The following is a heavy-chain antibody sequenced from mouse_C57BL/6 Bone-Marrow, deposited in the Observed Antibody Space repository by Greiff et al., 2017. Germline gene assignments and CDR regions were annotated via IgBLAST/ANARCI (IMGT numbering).Heavy chain of an antibody. J-gene: IGHJ2*01. V-gene: IGHV3-6*01. Sequence: EVQLQESGPGLVKPSQSLSLTCSVTGYSFTSGYYWNWIRQFPGNKLEWMGYISYSGSNNYNPSLKNRISITRDTSTNQFFLKLNSVTTEDTATYYCAREGAYYSNYDYWGQGTTLTVSA. D-gene: IGHD2-5*01. CDR1: GYSFTSGYY. CDR3: AREGAYYSNYDY. CDR2: ISYSGSN.